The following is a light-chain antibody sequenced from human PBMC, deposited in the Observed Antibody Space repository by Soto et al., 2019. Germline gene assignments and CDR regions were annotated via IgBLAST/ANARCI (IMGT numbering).Light chain of an antibody. J-gene: IGLJ1*01. Sequence: QSALAQPPSVSGAPGQRVTISCTGSSSNIGAGYDVHWYQQLPGTAPKLLIYGNSNRPSGVPDRFSGSKSGTSAPLAVTGLQAEDEADYYCQSYDSSLSGWVFGTGTKVTVL. CDR2: GNS. CDR3: QSYDSSLSGWV. V-gene: IGLV1-40*01. CDR1: SSNIGAGYD.